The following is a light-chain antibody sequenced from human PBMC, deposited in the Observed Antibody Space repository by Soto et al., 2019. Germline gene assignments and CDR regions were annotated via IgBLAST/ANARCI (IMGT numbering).Light chain of an antibody. V-gene: IGLV2-14*01. Sequence: QSVLTQPASVSGSPGQSITISCTGTSSDVGGYNYVSWYQQHPGKAPKLIIYEVSNGPSGVSNRFSGSKSGNTASLTISGLQAEDEADYYCNSYTSKSTVVFGTGTKLTVL. CDR1: SSDVGGYNY. CDR2: EVS. CDR3: NSYTSKSTVV. J-gene: IGLJ1*01.